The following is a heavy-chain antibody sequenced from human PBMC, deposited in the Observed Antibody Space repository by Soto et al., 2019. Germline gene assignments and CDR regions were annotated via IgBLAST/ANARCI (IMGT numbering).Heavy chain of an antibody. V-gene: IGHV4-59*01. J-gene: IGHJ6*03. D-gene: IGHD2-2*02. CDR1: GGSISSYY. CDR3: AIVVVPAAISYYYYMDV. CDR2: IYYSGST. Sequence: PSETLSLTCTVSGGSISSYYWGWIRQPPGKGLEWIGYIYYSGSTNYNPSLKSRVTISVDTSKNQFSLKLSSVTAADTAVYYCAIVVVPAAISYYYYMDVWGKGTTVTVSS.